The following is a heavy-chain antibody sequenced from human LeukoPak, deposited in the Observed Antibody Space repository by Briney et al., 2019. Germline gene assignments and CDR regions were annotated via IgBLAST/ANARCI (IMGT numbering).Heavy chain of an antibody. CDR2: IYYSVST. J-gene: IGHJ5*02. Sequence: SETLSLTCTVSGGSISSSSYYWGWIRQPPGKGLEWIGSIYYSVSTYDNPSLKSRVTISVDTSKNQFSLKLSSVTAADTAVYYCARGTQITTKWFDPWGQGTLVTVSS. CDR3: ARGTQITTKWFDP. D-gene: IGHD5-24*01. CDR1: GGSISSSSYY. V-gene: IGHV4-39*07.